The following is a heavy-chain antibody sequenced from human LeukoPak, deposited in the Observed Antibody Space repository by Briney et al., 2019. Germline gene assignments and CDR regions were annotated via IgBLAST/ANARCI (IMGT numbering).Heavy chain of an antibody. D-gene: IGHD3-22*01. CDR2: INHSGST. J-gene: IGHJ4*02. V-gene: IGHV4-34*01. CDR3: ARGSGTYYYDSSGYSYYFDY. Sequence: SETLSLTCAVYGGSFSGYYWSWIRQPPGKGLEWIGEINHSGSTNYNPSLKSRVTISVDTSKNQFSLKLSSVTAADTAVYYCARGSGTYYYDSSGYSYYFDYWGQGTLATVSS. CDR1: GGSFSGYY.